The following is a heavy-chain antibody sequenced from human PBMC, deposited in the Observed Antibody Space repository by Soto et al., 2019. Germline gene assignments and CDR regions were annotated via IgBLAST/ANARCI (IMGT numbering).Heavy chain of an antibody. D-gene: IGHD1-26*01. CDR1: GFTFSSYW. Sequence: EVQLVESGGGLVQPGGSLRLSCAASGFTFSSYWMHWVRQAPGKGLVWVSRIHSDGSSTRYADCVKGRFTISRDNAKNTLYLQMNSLRAEDTAVYYCARDSGDWFDPCGQGTLVTVSS. J-gene: IGHJ5*02. V-gene: IGHV3-74*01. CDR2: IHSDGSST. CDR3: ARDSGDWFDP.